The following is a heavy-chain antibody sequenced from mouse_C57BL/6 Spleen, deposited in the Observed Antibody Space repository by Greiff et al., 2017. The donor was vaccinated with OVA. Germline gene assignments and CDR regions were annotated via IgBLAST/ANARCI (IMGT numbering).Heavy chain of an antibody. J-gene: IGHJ2*01. Sequence: QVQLQQSGAELVRPGASVTLSCKASGYTFTDYEMHWVKQTPVHGLEWIGAIDPETGGTAYNQKFKGKAILTADNSSSTAYIELRSLTSEDSAVYSCTSFAYWGPGTTLPVSS. CDR2: IDPETGGT. CDR1: GYTFTDYE. CDR3: TSFAY. V-gene: IGHV1-15*01.